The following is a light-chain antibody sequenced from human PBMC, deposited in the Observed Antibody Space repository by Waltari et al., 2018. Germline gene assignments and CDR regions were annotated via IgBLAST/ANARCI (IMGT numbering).Light chain of an antibody. V-gene: IGKV4-1*01. CDR1: QSVSYSSDHKNC. CDR2: GAS. Sequence: DIVMTQSPDSLPVSLGERATFNCKSSQSVSYSSDHKNCLAWYQQKPGQPPRLLIYGASTRESGVPDRFSGSGSGTDFSLTISSLQAEDVAVYYCHQYCSMPYTFGQGTKLEIK. CDR3: HQYCSMPYT. J-gene: IGKJ2*01.